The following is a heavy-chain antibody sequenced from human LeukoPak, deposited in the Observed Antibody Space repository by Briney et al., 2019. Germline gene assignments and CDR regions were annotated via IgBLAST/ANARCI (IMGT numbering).Heavy chain of an antibody. CDR3: AREMLGSPMAV. CDR1: GYTFTSYD. Sequence: ASVKVSCKASGYTFTSYDINWVRQAPGQGLEWMGWMNPKSTHTSYAQKFQGRVTMTRDTSTSTVYMELSSLRSEDTAVYYCAREMLGSPMAVWGQGTTVTVSS. V-gene: IGHV1-8*01. D-gene: IGHD7-27*01. J-gene: IGHJ6*02. CDR2: MNPKSTHT.